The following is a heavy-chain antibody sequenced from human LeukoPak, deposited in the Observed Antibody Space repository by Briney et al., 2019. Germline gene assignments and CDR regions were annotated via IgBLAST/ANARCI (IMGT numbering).Heavy chain of an antibody. CDR1: GFSIGSHW. Sequence: GGSLRLSCVASGFSIGSHWMSWVRQAPGKGLEWVASLKEDVSARNLVDSVKGRFTISRDNSKNTLYLQMNSLRAEDTAVYYCAREMAVWGQGALVTVSS. CDR3: AREMAV. D-gene: IGHD2-8*01. J-gene: IGHJ4*02. V-gene: IGHV3-7*01. CDR2: LKEDVSAR.